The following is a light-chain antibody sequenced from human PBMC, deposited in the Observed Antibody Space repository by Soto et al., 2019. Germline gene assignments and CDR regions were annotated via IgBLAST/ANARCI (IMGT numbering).Light chain of an antibody. CDR3: QQDGSSRWT. J-gene: IGKJ1*01. CDR2: GAS. V-gene: IGKV3-20*01. CDR1: QSVSSIY. Sequence: EIVLTQSPGTLSLSPGERATLSCRASQSVSSIYLAWYQQKPGQAPRLLIYGASSRATGIPERFSGSGSGTGFTLTISTLEPEDVAVYYCQQDGSSRWTLGQETKVEI.